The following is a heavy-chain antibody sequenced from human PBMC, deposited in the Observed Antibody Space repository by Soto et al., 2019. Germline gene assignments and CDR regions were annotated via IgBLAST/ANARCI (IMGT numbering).Heavy chain of an antibody. CDR1: GGSISSSSYY. CDR2: IYYSGST. CDR3: ARHITEDLVVVVAATYFDY. J-gene: IGHJ4*02. V-gene: IGHV4-39*01. D-gene: IGHD2-15*01. Sequence: QLQLQESGPGLVKPSETLSLTCTVSGGSISSSSYYWGWIRQPPGKGLEWIGSIYYSGSTYYNPSLKSRVPISVDTSKNQFSLKLSSVTAADSAVYYCARHITEDLVVVVAATYFDYWGQGTLVTVSS.